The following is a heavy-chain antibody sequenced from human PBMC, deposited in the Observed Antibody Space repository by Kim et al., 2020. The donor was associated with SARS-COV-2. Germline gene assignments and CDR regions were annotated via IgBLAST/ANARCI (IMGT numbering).Heavy chain of an antibody. CDR1: GFTFSSYG. D-gene: IGHD2-21*01. J-gene: IGHJ3*02. V-gene: IGHV3-30*18. CDR3: AKVGRAVMGDAFDI. CDR2: ISYDGSNK. Sequence: GGSLRLSCAASGFTFSSYGMHWVRQAPGKGLEWVAVISYDGSNKYYADSVKGRFTISRDNSKNTLYLQMNSLRAEDTAVYYCAKVGRAVMGDAFDIWGQGTMVTVSS.